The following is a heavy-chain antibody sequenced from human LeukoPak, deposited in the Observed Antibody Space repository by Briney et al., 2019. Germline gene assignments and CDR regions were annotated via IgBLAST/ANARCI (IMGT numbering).Heavy chain of an antibody. V-gene: IGHV4-30-2*01. J-gene: IGHJ4*02. CDR1: AASFSSGDFP. CDR3: ARGLGVRGVILTYFDS. D-gene: IGHD3-10*01. Sequence: PSQTLSLTCAFSAASFSSGDFPWSWIRQPPGKGLEWIGYIYRSGATYYNPSLKSRVTMSVDRSKNQFSLKLSSVTAADTAVYYCARGLGVRGVILTYFDSWGQGTLVTVSS. CDR2: IYRSGAT.